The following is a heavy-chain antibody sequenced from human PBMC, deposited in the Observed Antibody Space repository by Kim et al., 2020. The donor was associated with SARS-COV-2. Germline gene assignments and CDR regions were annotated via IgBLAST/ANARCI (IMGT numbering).Heavy chain of an antibody. V-gene: IGHV4-59*08. CDR2: IYYSGST. D-gene: IGHD6-13*01. CDR3: AGSPRYSSSWWFFQH. J-gene: IGHJ1*01. Sequence: SETLSLTCTVSGGSISSYYWSWIRQPPGKGLEWIGYIYYSGSTNYNPSLKSRITISVDTSRNQFSLRLNSVTAADTAEYYCAGSPRYSSSWWFFQHWGQGTLVTVSS. CDR1: GGSISSYY.